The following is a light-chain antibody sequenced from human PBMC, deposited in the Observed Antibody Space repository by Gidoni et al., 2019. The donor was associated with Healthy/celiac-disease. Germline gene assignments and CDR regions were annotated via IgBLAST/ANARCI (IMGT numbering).Light chain of an antibody. Sequence: QPALTQPASVSGSPGQSITISCTGTSSDVGGYNYVSWYQQHPGKAPKLMIYEVSNRPSGVPDRFSGSKSGNTASLTISGLQAEDEADYYCSSYTSSSTLGVFGGGTKLTVL. CDR2: EVS. V-gene: IGLV2-14*01. CDR3: SSYTSSSTLGV. CDR1: SSDVGGYNY. J-gene: IGLJ3*02.